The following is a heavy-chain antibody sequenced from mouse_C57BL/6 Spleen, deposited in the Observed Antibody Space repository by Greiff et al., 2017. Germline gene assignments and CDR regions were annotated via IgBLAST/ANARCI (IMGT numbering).Heavy chain of an antibody. CDR2: IDPSDSYT. V-gene: IGHV1-69*01. CDR3: ARGNGNYLYWYCDC. Sequence: QVQLQQPGAELVMPGASVKLSCKASGYTFTSYWMHWVKQRPGQGLEWIGEIDPSDSYTNYNQKFKGKSTLTVDKSSSTADMQLLSLTSEDSAVYYCARGNGNYLYWYCDCWGTGTTVTFSS. D-gene: IGHD2-1*01. J-gene: IGHJ1*03. CDR1: GYTFTSYW.